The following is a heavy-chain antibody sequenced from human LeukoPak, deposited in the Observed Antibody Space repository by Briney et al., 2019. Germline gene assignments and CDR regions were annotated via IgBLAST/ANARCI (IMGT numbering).Heavy chain of an antibody. CDR3: ARRTTVTTLQNWFDP. V-gene: IGHV4-34*01. Sequence: SETLSLTCAVYGGSFSGYYWSWLRQPPGKGLEWIGEINHSGSTNYNPSLKSRVTISVDTSKNQFSLKLSSVTAADTAVYYCARRTTVTTLQNWFDPWGQGTLVTVPS. D-gene: IGHD4-11*01. CDR1: GGSFSGYY. J-gene: IGHJ5*02. CDR2: INHSGST.